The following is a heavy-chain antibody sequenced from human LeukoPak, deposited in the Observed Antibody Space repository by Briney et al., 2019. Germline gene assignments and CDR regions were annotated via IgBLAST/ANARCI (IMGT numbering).Heavy chain of an antibody. V-gene: IGHV4-61*02. CDR3: VRERTMVGGADI. D-gene: IGHD2-21*01. CDR2: TYNSGST. J-gene: IGHJ3*02. CDR1: GGSISSDTCY. Sequence: PSETLSLTCTVSGGSISSDTCYWSWLRQPAGKGLEWIGRTYNSGSTNYNPSLKSRVSISVDTSNNQFSLRLSSVTASDTAVYYCVRERTMVGGADIWGQGTKVTVSS.